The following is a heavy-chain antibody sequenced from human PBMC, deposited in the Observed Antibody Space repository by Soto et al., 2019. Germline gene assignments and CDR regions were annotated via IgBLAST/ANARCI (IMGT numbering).Heavy chain of an antibody. CDR3: ARGSPEAVGRSRWFDP. Sequence: QVQLQESGPGLVKPSQTLSLTCTVSGGSISSGGYYWSWIRQHPGKGLEWIGYIYYSGSTYYNPSLKSRVTIPVDTSKNQFSLKLSSVTAADTAVYYCARGSPEAVGRSRWFDPWGQGTLVTVSS. J-gene: IGHJ5*02. CDR2: IYYSGST. D-gene: IGHD6-19*01. V-gene: IGHV4-31*03. CDR1: GGSISSGGYY.